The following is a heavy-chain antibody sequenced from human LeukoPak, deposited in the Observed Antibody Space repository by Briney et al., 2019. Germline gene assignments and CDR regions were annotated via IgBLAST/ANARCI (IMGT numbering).Heavy chain of an antibody. J-gene: IGHJ4*02. CDR3: ARDVHGALDF. V-gene: IGHV3-7*01. Sequence: GGSLRLSCAASGFTFSDYYMSWIRQAPGKGLEWVANIRGDAGDKGYADSVRDRFTISRDNGKNSLYLQMNSLTAEDTAVYYCARDVHGALDFWGQGTLVVVSS. CDR1: GFTFSDYY. CDR2: IRGDAGDK. D-gene: IGHD4/OR15-4a*01.